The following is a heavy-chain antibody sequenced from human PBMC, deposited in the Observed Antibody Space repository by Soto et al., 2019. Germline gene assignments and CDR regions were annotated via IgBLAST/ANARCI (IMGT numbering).Heavy chain of an antibody. CDR2: IYNSGNT. CDR1: GGSISSGFYS. J-gene: IGHJ5*02. Sequence: SETLSLTCAVSGGSISSGFYSWSWIRQPPGQGLEWIGYIYNSGNTYYNPSLMSRVTISVDRSQNHFSLKLTSVTAADTTVYYCARGSDGVWNWFDPWGQGTQVTVSS. V-gene: IGHV4-30-2*01. D-gene: IGHD2-21*02. CDR3: ARGSDGVWNWFDP.